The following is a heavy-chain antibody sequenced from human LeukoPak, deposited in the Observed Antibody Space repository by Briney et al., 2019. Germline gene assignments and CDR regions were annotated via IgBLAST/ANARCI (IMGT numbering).Heavy chain of an antibody. CDR1: GGSFSGYY. Sequence: PSETLSLTCAVYGGSFSGYYWSWIRQPPGKGLEWIGEINHSGSTNYNPSLKSRVTISVDTSKNQFSLKLSSVTAADTAVYYCARGMVRGVIRLRYYYYYMDVWGKGTTVTVSS. J-gene: IGHJ6*03. V-gene: IGHV4-34*01. CDR3: ARGMVRGVIRLRYYYYYMDV. CDR2: INHSGST. D-gene: IGHD3-10*01.